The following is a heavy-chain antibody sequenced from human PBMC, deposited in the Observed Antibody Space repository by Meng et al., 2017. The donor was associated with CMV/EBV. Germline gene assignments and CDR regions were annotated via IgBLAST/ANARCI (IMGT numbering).Heavy chain of an antibody. D-gene: IGHD6-13*01. V-gene: IGHV1-69-2*01. CDR3: ATIIAAAGTRYWYFDL. CDR1: GYTFTDYY. Sequence: GYTFTDYYMHWVQQAPGKGLEWMGLVDPEDGETIYAEKFQGRVTITADTSTDTAYMELSSLRSEDTAVYYCATIIAAAGTRYWYFDLWGRGTLVTVSS. CDR2: VDPEDGET. J-gene: IGHJ2*01.